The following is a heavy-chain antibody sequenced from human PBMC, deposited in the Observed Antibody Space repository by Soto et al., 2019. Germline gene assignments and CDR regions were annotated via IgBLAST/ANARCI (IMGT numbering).Heavy chain of an antibody. J-gene: IGHJ6*02. CDR2: ISGSGGST. CDR3: AKGNWSDDYYYYGMDV. V-gene: IGHV3-23*01. Sequence: PGGSLRLSCAASGFTFSSYAMSWVRQAPGKGLEWVSAISGSGGSTYYADSVKGRFTISRDNSKNTLYLQMNSLRAEDTAVYYCAKGNWSDDYYYYGMDVWGQGTTVTVSS. D-gene: IGHD1-20*01. CDR1: GFTFSSYA.